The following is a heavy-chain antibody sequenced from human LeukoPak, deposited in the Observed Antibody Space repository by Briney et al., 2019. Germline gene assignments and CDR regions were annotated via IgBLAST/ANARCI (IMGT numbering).Heavy chain of an antibody. Sequence: PGRSLRLFCAASGFTFSSYGMHWVRQAPGKGLEWVAVIWYDGSNKYYADSVKGRFTISRDDSKNTLYLQMNSLRAEDTAVYYCARGAWTDYWGQGTLVTVSS. D-gene: IGHD1-1*01. CDR3: ARGAWTDY. V-gene: IGHV3-33*01. J-gene: IGHJ4*02. CDR2: IWYDGSNK. CDR1: GFTFSSYG.